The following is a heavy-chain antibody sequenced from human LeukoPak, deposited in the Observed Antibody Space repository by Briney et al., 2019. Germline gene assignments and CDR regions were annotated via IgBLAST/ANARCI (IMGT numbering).Heavy chain of an antibody. Sequence: SETLSLTCTVSGDSISSDYWSWIRQPPGKGLEWIGYIYYSGSTNYNPSLKSRVTISVDTSKNQFSLKLSSVTAADTAVYYCARAHMITSYYYYYYMDVWGKGTTVTVSS. CDR2: IYYSGST. J-gene: IGHJ6*03. CDR1: GDSISSDY. CDR3: ARAHMITSYYYYYYMDV. D-gene: IGHD3-16*01. V-gene: IGHV4-59*01.